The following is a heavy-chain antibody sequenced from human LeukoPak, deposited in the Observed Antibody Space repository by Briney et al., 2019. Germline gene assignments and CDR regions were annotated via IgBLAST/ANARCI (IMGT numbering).Heavy chain of an antibody. D-gene: IGHD2-15*01. CDR1: GDSVSSGY. CDR2: ISDSDIT. V-gene: IGHV4-4*09. CDR3: AGRGHRYSRD. J-gene: IGHJ1*01. Sequence: SETLSLTCTVSGDSVSSGYWTWIRQSPGKGLEWIGYISDSDITDYNPSLKSRLTMSVDTSNNQFSLNLNSVTAADTAVYYCAGRGHRYSRDWGQGILVTVSS.